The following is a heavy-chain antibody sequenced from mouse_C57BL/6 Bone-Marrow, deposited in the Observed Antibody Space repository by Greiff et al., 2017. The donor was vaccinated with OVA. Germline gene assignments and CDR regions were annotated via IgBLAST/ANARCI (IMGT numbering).Heavy chain of an antibody. V-gene: IGHV1-19*01. CDR3: AREGDYYYGSRGYFDV. J-gene: IGHJ1*03. CDR1: GYTFTDYY. CDR2: INPYNGGT. D-gene: IGHD1-1*01. Sequence: EVQLQQSGPVLVKPGASVKMSCKASGYTFTDYYMNWVKQSHGKSLEWIGVINPYNGGTSYNQKFKGKATLTVDKSSSTAYMELNSLTSEDSAVYYCAREGDYYYGSRGYFDVWGTGTTVTVSS.